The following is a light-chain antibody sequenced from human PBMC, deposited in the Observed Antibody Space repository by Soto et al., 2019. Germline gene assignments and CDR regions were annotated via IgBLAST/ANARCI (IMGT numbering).Light chain of an antibody. CDR3: QQYGSSPTT. CDR2: GAS. J-gene: IGKJ1*01. CDR1: QGIGDT. V-gene: IGKV3-20*01. Sequence: EIGMTQSPATLSVSPGDRATLSCRASQGIGDTLAWYQQKPGQAPRLLIYGASTRATGIPDRFSGSGSGTDFTLTISRLEPEDFAVYYCQQYGSSPTTFGQGTKVDIK.